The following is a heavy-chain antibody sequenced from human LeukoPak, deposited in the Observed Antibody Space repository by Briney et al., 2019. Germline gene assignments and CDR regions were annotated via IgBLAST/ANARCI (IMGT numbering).Heavy chain of an antibody. J-gene: IGHJ4*02. D-gene: IGHD1-26*01. CDR1: GGSISSYY. CDR2: IYYSGST. CDR3: ARSLAWESPFDY. Sequence: TSETLSLTCTVSGGSISSYYWSWIRQPPGKGLEWIGYIYYSGSTNYNPSLKSRVTISVDTSKNQFSLKLSSVTAADTAVYYCARSLAWESPFDYWGQGTLVTVSS. V-gene: IGHV4-59*12.